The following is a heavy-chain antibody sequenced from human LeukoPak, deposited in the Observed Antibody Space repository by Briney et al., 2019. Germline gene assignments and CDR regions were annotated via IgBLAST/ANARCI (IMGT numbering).Heavy chain of an antibody. CDR1: GFTFSTFA. D-gene: IGHD3-22*01. Sequence: GGSLRLSCAASGFTFSTFALNSVRQAPGEGLEWVSSISNGGGSTYYADSVKGRFTISRDNSKNTLYLQMNSLRAEDTAVYYCAKHLYDSSGYYPPMDYWGQGTLVTVSS. J-gene: IGHJ4*02. CDR3: AKHLYDSSGYYPPMDY. V-gene: IGHV3-23*01. CDR2: ISNGGGST.